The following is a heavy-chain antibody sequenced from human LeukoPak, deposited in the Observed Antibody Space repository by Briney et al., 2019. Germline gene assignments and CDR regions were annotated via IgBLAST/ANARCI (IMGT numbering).Heavy chain of an antibody. V-gene: IGHV3-21*01. J-gene: IGHJ4*02. Sequence: PGGSLRLSCVASGFTFSSSTMNWVRQAPGKGLEWVSSISSSSSYIYYADSVKGRFTISRDNAKNSLYLQMNSLRAEDTAVYYCARDKEAAVAAFDYWGQGTLVTVSS. CDR2: ISSSSSYI. CDR3: ARDKEAAVAAFDY. CDR1: GFTFSSST. D-gene: IGHD6-19*01.